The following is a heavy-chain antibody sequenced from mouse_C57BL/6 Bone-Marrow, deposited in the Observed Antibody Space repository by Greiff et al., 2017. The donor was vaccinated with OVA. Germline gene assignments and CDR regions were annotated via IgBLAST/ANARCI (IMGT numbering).Heavy chain of an antibody. V-gene: IGHV1-22*01. CDR1: GYTFTDYN. Sequence: VQLQQSGPELVKPGASVKMSCKASGYTFTDYNMHWVKQSHGKSLEWIGYINPNNGGTRYNQKFKGKATLTVNKSSSTAYMELSSLTSEDSAVYYCATGYYGNYLDYWGQGTTLTVSS. J-gene: IGHJ2*01. D-gene: IGHD2-1*01. CDR3: ATGYYGNYLDY. CDR2: INPNNGGT.